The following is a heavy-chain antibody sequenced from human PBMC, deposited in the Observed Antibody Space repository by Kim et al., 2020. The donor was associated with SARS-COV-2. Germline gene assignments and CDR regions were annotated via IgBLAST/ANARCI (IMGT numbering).Heavy chain of an antibody. CDR2: IGGDECT. CDR1: GFIFRTNA. V-gene: IGHV3-23*01. D-gene: IGHD3-10*01. Sequence: GGSLRLSCVGSGFIFRTNAMNWVRQTPGKGLEWVSGIGGDECTHYADSVKGRFTISRDNSRNTLHLQMSSLRVEDTAIYYCAKDLYDYSAMDVWGQGTTVTVS. J-gene: IGHJ6*02. CDR3: AKDLYDYSAMDV.